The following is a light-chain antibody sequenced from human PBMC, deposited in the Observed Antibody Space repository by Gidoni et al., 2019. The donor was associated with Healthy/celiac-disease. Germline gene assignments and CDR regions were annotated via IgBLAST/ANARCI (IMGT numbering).Light chain of an antibody. V-gene: IGLV3-19*01. J-gene: IGLJ2*01. Sequence: SSELTQDPTVSVALGQTVRITCQGDSLRSYYANWYQQKPGQAPILVIYGKNNRPSGIPDRFSGSSSGNTASLTITGAQAEDEADYYCNSRDSSGNLLEVFGGGTKLTVL. CDR3: NSRDSSGNLLEV. CDR2: GKN. CDR1: SLRSYY.